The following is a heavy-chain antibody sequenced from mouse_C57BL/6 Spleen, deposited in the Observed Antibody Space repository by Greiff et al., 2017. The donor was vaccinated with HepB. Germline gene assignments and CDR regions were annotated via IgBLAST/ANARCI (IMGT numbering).Heavy chain of an antibody. J-gene: IGHJ1*03. V-gene: IGHV5-4*01. D-gene: IGHD1-1*01. CDR1: GFTFSSYA. CDR2: ISDGGSYT. Sequence: EVQLVESGGGLVKPGGSLKLSCAASGFTFSSYAMSWVRQTPEKRLEWVATISDGGSYTYYPDNVKGRFTISRDNAKNNLYLQMSHLKSEDTAMYYCAREGANYYGSPYFDVWGTGTTVTVSS. CDR3: AREGANYYGSPYFDV.